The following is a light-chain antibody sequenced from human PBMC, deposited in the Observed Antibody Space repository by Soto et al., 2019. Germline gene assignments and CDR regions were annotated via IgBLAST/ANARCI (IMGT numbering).Light chain of an antibody. V-gene: IGLV2-23*03. Sequence: QSALAQPASVSESTGQSIAISCTGTSSDVGSYNLVSWYQQHPGKAPKLLIFESSKRPSGVSNRFSGSKSGNTASLTISGLQAEDEADYYCCSYAGASTFFGTGTKVTVL. CDR3: CSYAGASTF. CDR2: ESS. CDR1: SSDVGSYNL. J-gene: IGLJ1*01.